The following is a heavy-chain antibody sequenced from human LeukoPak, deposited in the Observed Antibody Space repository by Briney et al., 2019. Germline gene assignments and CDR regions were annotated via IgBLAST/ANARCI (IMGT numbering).Heavy chain of an antibody. V-gene: IGHV4-34*01. CDR1: GGSFSGYY. CDR2: INHSGST. CDR3: ARGQNKGSSSESGAFDI. D-gene: IGHD6-13*01. J-gene: IGHJ3*02. Sequence: PSETLSLTCTVYGGSFSGYYWSWIRQPPGKGLEWIGEINHSGSTNYNPSLKSRVTISVDTSKNQFSLKLSSVTAADTAVYYCARGQNKGSSSESGAFDIWGQGTMVTVSS.